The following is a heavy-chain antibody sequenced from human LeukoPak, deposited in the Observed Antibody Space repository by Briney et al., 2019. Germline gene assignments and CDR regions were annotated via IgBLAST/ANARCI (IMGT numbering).Heavy chain of an antibody. CDR3: ARVIRGYSYGSTVWAFDY. Sequence: ASVKVSCKASGYTFTSYGISWVRQAPGQGLEWMGWISAYNGNTNYAQKLQGRVTMTTDTSTSTAYMELRSLRSDDTAVYYCARVIRGYSYGSTVWAFDYWGQGTLVTVSS. J-gene: IGHJ4*02. V-gene: IGHV1-18*01. D-gene: IGHD5-18*01. CDR1: GYTFTSYG. CDR2: ISAYNGNT.